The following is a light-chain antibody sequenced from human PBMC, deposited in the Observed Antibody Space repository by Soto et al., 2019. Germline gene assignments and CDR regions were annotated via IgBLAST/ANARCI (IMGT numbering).Light chain of an antibody. CDR3: CSYAGSSSSI. J-gene: IGLJ1*01. CDR1: SSVVGTYNL. V-gene: IGLV2-23*02. Sequence: QSALTQPASVSGSPGQSITISCSGTSSVVGTYNLVSWYQQYPGKAPRLMIYEVTKRPSGVSNRFYGSKSGNTASLTISGLQPEDEADYYCCSYAGSSSSIFGTGTKVTVL. CDR2: EVT.